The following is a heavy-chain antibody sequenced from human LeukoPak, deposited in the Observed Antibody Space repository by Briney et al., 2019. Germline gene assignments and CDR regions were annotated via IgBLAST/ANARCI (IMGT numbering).Heavy chain of an antibody. CDR2: IIPIFGTA. CDR1: GGTFSSYA. Sequence: ASVKVSCKASGGTFSSYAISWVRRAPGQGLEWMGGIIPIFGTANYAQKFQGRVTITADESTSTAYMELSSLRSEDTAVYYCARREVKAAPDDYYYYGMDVWGKGTTVTVSS. V-gene: IGHV1-69*01. D-gene: IGHD6-13*01. J-gene: IGHJ6*04. CDR3: ARREVKAAPDDYYYYGMDV.